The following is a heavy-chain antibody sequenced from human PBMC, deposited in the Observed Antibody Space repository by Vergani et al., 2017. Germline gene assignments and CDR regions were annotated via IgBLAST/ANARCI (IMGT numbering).Heavy chain of an antibody. CDR1: GGSINSGAYY. D-gene: IGHD3-10*01. J-gene: IGHJ6*02. Sequence: QVQLQESGPRLVRPSQTLTLTCTVSGGSINSGAYYWSWIRQPAGKGLEWIGRVYTNGMTQYNPSHKRQVTILVDTSKSQISLKVTSVTAGDTAVYFCAREREYYYGSGSDDYNPYYYEGMDVWGPGTTVTVSS. V-gene: IGHV4-61*02. CDR2: VYTNGMT. CDR3: AREREYYYGSGSDDYNPYYYEGMDV.